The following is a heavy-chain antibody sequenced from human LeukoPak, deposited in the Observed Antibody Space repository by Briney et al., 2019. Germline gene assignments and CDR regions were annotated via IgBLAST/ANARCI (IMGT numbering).Heavy chain of an antibody. CDR3: ARDLGITFGGVISFDY. CDR1: GYTFTGYY. J-gene: IGHJ4*02. D-gene: IGHD3-16*02. CDR2: INPNSGGT. Sequence: ASVKVSCKASGYTFTGYYMHWERQAPGQGLEWMGWINPNSGGTNYAQKFQGRVTMTRDTFISTAYMELSRLRSDDTAVYYCARDLGITFGGVISFDYWGQGTLVTVSS. V-gene: IGHV1-2*02.